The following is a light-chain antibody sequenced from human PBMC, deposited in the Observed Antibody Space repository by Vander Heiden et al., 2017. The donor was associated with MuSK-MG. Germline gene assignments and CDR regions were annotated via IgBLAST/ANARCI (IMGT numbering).Light chain of an antibody. CDR1: SSDVGAYNS. V-gene: IGLV2-8*01. CDR2: EVS. CDR3: SSYAGSNNYV. J-gene: IGLJ1*01. Sequence: QSALTQPPSASGSPGQSVTISCTGTSSDVGAYNSVSWYQQHPGKAPKLMICEVSKRPSGVPDRFSGSKSGNTASLTVSGLQAEDEADYYCSSYAGSNNYVFGTGTKVTVI.